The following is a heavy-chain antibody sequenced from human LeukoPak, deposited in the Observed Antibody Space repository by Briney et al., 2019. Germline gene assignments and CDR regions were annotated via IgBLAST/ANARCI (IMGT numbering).Heavy chain of an antibody. CDR1: GGSFSSGSYY. Sequence: SETPSLTCTVSGGSFSSGSYYWSWIRQPPGKGLEWIGYIYYSGSTNYNPSLKSRVTISVDTSKNQFSLKLSSVTAADTAVYYCASTVVVAATRSFDPWGQGTLVTVSS. CDR3: ASTVVVAATRSFDP. J-gene: IGHJ5*02. CDR2: IYYSGST. D-gene: IGHD2-15*01. V-gene: IGHV4-61*01.